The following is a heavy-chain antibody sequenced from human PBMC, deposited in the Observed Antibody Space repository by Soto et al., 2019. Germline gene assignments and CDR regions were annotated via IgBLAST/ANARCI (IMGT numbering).Heavy chain of an antibody. Sequence: SVKVSCKASGFTFTSSAIQWVRQARGQRLEWIGWIVVGSGNTSYAQKFQERVTITRDMSTSTAYMELSSLRSEDTAVYYCASSYSNYALIDYYYYGMDVWGQGTTVTVSS. J-gene: IGHJ6*02. CDR2: IVVGSGNT. V-gene: IGHV1-58*02. CDR3: ASSYSNYALIDYYYYGMDV. CDR1: GFTFTSSA. D-gene: IGHD4-4*01.